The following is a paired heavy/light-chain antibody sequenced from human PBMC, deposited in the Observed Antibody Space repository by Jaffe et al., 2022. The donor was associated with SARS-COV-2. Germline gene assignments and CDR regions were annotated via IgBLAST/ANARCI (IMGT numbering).Heavy chain of an antibody. V-gene: IGHV3-23*01. CDR3: AKTPPRYCSGGSCYSDYYYYGMDV. D-gene: IGHD2-15*01. Sequence: EVQLLESGGGLVQPGGSLRLSCAASGFTFSSYAMSWVRQAPGKGLEWVSAISGSGGSTYYADSVKGRFTISRDNSKNTLYLQMNSLRAEDTAVYYCAKTPPRYCSGGSCYSDYYYYGMDVWGQGTTVTVSS. CDR1: GFTFSSYA. CDR2: ISGSGGST. J-gene: IGHJ6*02.
Light chain of an antibody. J-gene: IGLJ2*01. CDR3: QAWDSSSHVV. CDR2: QDS. V-gene: IGLV3-1*01. Sequence: SYELTQPPSVSVSPGQTASITCSGDKLGDKYACWYQQKPGQSPVLVIYQDSKRPSGIPERFSGSNSGNTATLTISGTQAMDEADYYCQAWDSSSHVVFGGGTKLTVL. CDR1: KLGDKY.